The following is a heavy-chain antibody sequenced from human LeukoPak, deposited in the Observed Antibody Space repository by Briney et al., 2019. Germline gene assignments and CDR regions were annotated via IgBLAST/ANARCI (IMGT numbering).Heavy chain of an antibody. CDR2: IKSKTDGGTT. D-gene: IGHD5-12*01. V-gene: IGHV3-15*01. J-gene: IGHJ5*02. CDR3: TTDPGSGYWNWFDP. CDR1: GFTFSNAW. Sequence: GGSLRLSCEASGFTFSNAWMSWVRQAPGKGLEWVGRIKSKTDGGTTDYAAPVKGRLTISRDDSKNTLYLQMNSLKTEDTAVYYCTTDPGSGYWNWFDPWGQGTLVTVSS.